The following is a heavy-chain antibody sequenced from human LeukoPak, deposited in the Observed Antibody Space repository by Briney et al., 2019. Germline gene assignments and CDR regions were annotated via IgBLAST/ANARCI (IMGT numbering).Heavy chain of an antibody. J-gene: IGHJ4*02. D-gene: IGHD3-10*01. CDR3: TRWKWFGENLDY. CDR1: GFTFDDYA. Sequence: GGSLRLSCAASGFTFDDYAMHWVRQAPGKGLEWVGFIRSKAYGGTTEYAASVKGRFTISRDDSKSIAYLQMNSLKTEDTAVYYCTRWKWFGENLDYWGQGTLVTVSS. CDR2: IRSKAYGGTT. V-gene: IGHV3-49*04.